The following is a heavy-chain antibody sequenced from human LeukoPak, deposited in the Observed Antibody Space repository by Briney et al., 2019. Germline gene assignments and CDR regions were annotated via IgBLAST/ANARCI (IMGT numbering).Heavy chain of an antibody. J-gene: IGHJ4*02. CDR3: AKGYCSSTSCYTALGDY. Sequence: GGSLRLSCAASGFTFSSYGMRWVRQAPGKGLGWVSFIRYDGSNKYYADSVKGRFTISRDNSKNTLYLQMNSLRAEDTAVYYCAKGYCSSTSCYTALGDYWGQGTLVTVSS. CDR2: IRYDGSNK. V-gene: IGHV3-30*02. CDR1: GFTFSSYG. D-gene: IGHD2-2*02.